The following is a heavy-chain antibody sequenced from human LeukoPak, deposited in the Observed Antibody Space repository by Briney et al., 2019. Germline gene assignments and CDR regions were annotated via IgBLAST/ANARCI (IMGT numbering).Heavy chain of an antibody. CDR1: GFTASSNY. CDR2: IYTGGST. Sequence: PGGSLRLSCAASGFTASSNYMSWVRQAPGKGLEWVSVIYTGGSTYYADSVNGRFTISRDNSKNTLYLQMNSLRADDTAVYYCARGGYSGSGNYFDNWGQGTLVTVSS. V-gene: IGHV3-66*01. CDR3: ARGGYSGSGNYFDN. J-gene: IGHJ4*02. D-gene: IGHD3-10*01.